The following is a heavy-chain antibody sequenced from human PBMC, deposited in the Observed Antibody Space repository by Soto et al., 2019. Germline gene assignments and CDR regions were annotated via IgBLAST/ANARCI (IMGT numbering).Heavy chain of an antibody. J-gene: IGHJ4*02. D-gene: IGHD3-10*01. Sequence: QVQLVQSGAEVKKPGSSVKVSCKASGGTFSSYTISWVRQAPGQGLEWMGRIIPILGIANYAQKFQGRVTITADKSTSTAYMELSSLRSEDTAVHYCARDRYYGSGSRFDYWGQGTLVTVSS. CDR3: ARDRYYGSGSRFDY. V-gene: IGHV1-69*08. CDR2: IIPILGIA. CDR1: GGTFSSYT.